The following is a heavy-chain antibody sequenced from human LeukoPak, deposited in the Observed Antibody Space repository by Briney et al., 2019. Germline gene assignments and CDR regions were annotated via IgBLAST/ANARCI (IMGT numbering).Heavy chain of an antibody. Sequence: SVKVSCKASGGTFSSYAISWVRQAPGQGLEWMGGIIPIFGTANYAQKFQGRVTITADKSTSTAYMELRSLRSDDTAVYYCARTYYYDSSGYYRRYQTTRYFDYWGQGTLVTVSS. D-gene: IGHD3-22*01. CDR3: ARTYYYDSSGYYRRYQTTRYFDY. CDR2: IIPIFGTA. CDR1: GGTFSSYA. J-gene: IGHJ4*02. V-gene: IGHV1-69*06.